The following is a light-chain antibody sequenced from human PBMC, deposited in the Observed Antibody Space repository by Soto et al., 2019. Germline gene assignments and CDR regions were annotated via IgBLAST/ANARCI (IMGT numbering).Light chain of an antibody. CDR1: QNISPW. Sequence: DIQMTQSPSTLSASVGDRFTITCRATQNISPWLAWYQHKPGKAPXXLIYDVSRLEGGVPSRLSGSGSGTEFTLTINSLHPDDSATYYCQQYNTFCTFGQGTKVDI. V-gene: IGKV1-5*01. CDR2: DVS. CDR3: QQYNTFCT. J-gene: IGKJ1*01.